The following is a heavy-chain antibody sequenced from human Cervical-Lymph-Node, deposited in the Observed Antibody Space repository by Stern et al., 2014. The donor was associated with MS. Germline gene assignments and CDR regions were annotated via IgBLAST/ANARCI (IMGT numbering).Heavy chain of an antibody. Sequence: MQLVESGGGVVQPGRSLRLSCAASGFTFTTYAMHWVRQAPGKGLEWLAVISYDGSIKFYADSVKGRFTISRDNSKNTLYLQMNSLRAEDTAVYYCASGQKFGQDYKHFDYWGQGTLVTVSS. CDR3: ASGQKFGQDYKHFDY. CDR1: GFTFTTYA. CDR2: ISYDGSIK. J-gene: IGHJ4*02. V-gene: IGHV3-30-3*01. D-gene: IGHD4-11*01.